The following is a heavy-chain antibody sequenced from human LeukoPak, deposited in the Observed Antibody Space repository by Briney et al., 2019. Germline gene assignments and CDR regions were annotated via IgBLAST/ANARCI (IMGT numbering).Heavy chain of an antibody. CDR3: TGGTTVTTLDY. CDR2: IRSKAGSYAT. V-gene: IGHV3-73*01. J-gene: IGHJ4*02. D-gene: IGHD4-17*01. CDR1: GFTFSDSA. Sequence: GGSLKLSCVPSGFTFSDSAMHWVRQASGKGLEWVARIRSKAGSYATEYAASVKGRFTISREDSQNTAYLQMNSLKTEDTAVYYCTGGTTVTTLDYWGQGTLVTVSS.